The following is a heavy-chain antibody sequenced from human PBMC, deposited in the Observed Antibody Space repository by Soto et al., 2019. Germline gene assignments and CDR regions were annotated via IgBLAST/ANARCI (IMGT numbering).Heavy chain of an antibody. Sequence: QVQLQQWGAGLLKPSETLSLTCAVYGGSFSGYYWSWIRQPPGKGLEWTGEINHSGSTNYNPSLKIRVTISVDTSKNQFSLKLSSVTAADTAVYYCATYSSSRCLGYWGQGTLVTVSS. CDR3: ATYSSSRCLGY. J-gene: IGHJ4*02. V-gene: IGHV4-34*01. CDR2: INHSGST. D-gene: IGHD6-6*01. CDR1: GGSFSGYY.